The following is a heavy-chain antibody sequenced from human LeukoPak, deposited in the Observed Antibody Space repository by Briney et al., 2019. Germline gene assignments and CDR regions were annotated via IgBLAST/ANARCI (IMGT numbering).Heavy chain of an antibody. Sequence: GGSLRLSCAASGFTFSSYWMHWVRQAPGKGLVWVSRINTDGSSTSYADSVKGRFTISRDNAENSLFLQMNSLRPGDTAVYYCAREGSYLDAFDMWGRGTMVTVSS. CDR2: INTDGSST. J-gene: IGHJ3*02. D-gene: IGHD1-26*01. CDR1: GFTFSSYW. CDR3: AREGSYLDAFDM. V-gene: IGHV3-74*01.